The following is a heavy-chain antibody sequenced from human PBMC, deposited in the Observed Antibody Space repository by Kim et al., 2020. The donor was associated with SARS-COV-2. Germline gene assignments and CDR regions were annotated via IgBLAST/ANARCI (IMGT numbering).Heavy chain of an antibody. Sequence: YHPSLKMRVTISVDTSKNQFSLKLSSVTAADTAVYYCADSSSWLGDAFDIWGQGTMVTVSS. D-gene: IGHD6-13*01. J-gene: IGHJ3*02. CDR3: ADSSSWLGDAFDI. V-gene: IGHV4-39*01.